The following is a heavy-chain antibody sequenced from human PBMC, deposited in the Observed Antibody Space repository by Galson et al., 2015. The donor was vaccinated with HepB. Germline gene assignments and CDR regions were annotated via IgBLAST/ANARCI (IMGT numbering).Heavy chain of an antibody. CDR2: IWYDGSNK. CDR3: ARIPGIAAAARSYYYGMDV. J-gene: IGHJ6*02. CDR1: GFTFSSYG. Sequence: SLRLSCAASGFTFSSYGMHWVRQAPGKGLEWVAVIWYDGSNKYYADSVKGRFTISRDNSKNTLYLQMNSLRAEDTAVYYCARIPGIAAAARSYYYGMDVWGRGTTVTVSS. V-gene: IGHV3-33*01. D-gene: IGHD6-13*01.